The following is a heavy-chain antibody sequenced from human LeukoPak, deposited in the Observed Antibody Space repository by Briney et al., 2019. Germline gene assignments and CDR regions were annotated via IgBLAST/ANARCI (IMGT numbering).Heavy chain of an antibody. J-gene: IGHJ4*02. D-gene: IGHD3-10*01. Sequence: GESLKISCKGSGYSFTSYWIGWVRQRPGKGLGLMGIIYPCDSDTRYCPSFQGQVTISADKSISTAYLQWSSLKASDTAMYYCARLLWIGEVLPTYFDYWGQGTLVTVSS. CDR3: ARLLWIGEVLPTYFDY. V-gene: IGHV5-51*01. CDR2: IYPCDSDT. CDR1: GYSFTSYW.